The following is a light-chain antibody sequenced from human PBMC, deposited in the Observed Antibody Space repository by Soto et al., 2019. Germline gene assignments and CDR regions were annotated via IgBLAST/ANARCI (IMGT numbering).Light chain of an antibody. CDR2: DAS. V-gene: IGKV1-39*01. J-gene: IGKJ5*01. CDR3: QQSYDIVT. Sequence: DIQLTQSPSSLSASVGDRVTITCRASQNIIKYINWYQKKPGQAPKLLTYDASTLPSGIPSRFSGSGFGTDFTLTIGSLQPEDFATYYCQQSYDIVTFGQGTRLEIK. CDR1: QNIIKY.